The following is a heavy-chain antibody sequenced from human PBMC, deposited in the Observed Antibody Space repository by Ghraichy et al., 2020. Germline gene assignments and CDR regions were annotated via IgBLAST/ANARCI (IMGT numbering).Heavy chain of an antibody. CDR2: IYYSGST. V-gene: IGHV4-61*01. J-gene: IGHJ5*02. D-gene: IGHD3-3*01. Sequence: SETLSLTCTVSGGSVSSGSYYWSWIRQPPGKGLEWIGYIYYSGSTNYNPSLKSRVTISVDTSKNQFSLKLSSVTAADTAVYYCARGGYDFWSGYYISWFDPWGQGTLVTVSS. CDR3: ARGGYDFWSGYYISWFDP. CDR1: GGSVSSGSYY.